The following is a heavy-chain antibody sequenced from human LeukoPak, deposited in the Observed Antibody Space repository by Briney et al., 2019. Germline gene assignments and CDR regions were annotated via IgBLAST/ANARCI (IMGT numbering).Heavy chain of an antibody. Sequence: SETLSHTCAVYGGSFSGYYWSWIRQPPGKGLEWIGEINHSGSTNYNPSLKSRVTISVDTSKNQFSLKLSSVTAADTAVYYCARGKYIAVAFFDYWGQGTLVTVSS. CDR2: INHSGST. CDR1: GGSFSGYY. V-gene: IGHV4-34*01. CDR3: ARGKYIAVAFFDY. J-gene: IGHJ4*02. D-gene: IGHD6-19*01.